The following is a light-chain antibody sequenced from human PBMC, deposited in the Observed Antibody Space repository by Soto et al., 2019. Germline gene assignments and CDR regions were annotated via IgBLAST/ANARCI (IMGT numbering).Light chain of an antibody. Sequence: AIQLTQSPSSLSASVGDRVTITCRASQGIASALAWYQQKPGKPPKLLISDSSSLESGVPSRFGGSGSGTDFTLTISSLQPEDFATYYCQQFDTYPLTFGQGTRL. V-gene: IGKV1-13*02. CDR1: QGIASA. J-gene: IGKJ5*01. CDR3: QQFDTYPLT. CDR2: DSS.